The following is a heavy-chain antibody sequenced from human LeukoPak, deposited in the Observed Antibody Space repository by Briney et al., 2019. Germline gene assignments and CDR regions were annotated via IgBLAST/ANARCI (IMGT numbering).Heavy chain of an antibody. V-gene: IGHV1-8*03. CDR1: GYTFTSYD. D-gene: IGHD6-19*01. CDR2: MNPNSGNT. CDR3: ARDLRYSSGWSASGMDV. Sequence: APVKVSCKASGYTFTSYDINWVRQATGQGLEWMGWMNPNSGNTSYAQKFQGRVTITRNTSISTAYMELSSLRSEDTAVYYCARDLRYSSGWSASGMDVWGKGTTVTISS. J-gene: IGHJ6*03.